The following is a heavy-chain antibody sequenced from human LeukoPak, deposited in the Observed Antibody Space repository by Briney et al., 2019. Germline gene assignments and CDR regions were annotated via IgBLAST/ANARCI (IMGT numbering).Heavy chain of an antibody. CDR2: ISYDGSNK. CDR1: GFTFSSYA. V-gene: IGHV3-30-3*01. Sequence: GGSLRLSCAPSGFTFSSYAMHWVRQAPGKGLEWVAVISYDGSNKYYADSVKGRFTISRDNSKNTLYLQMNSLRAEDTAVYYCARVGTAWDAFDIWGQGTIVTVSS. D-gene: IGHD1-7*01. CDR3: ARVGTAWDAFDI. J-gene: IGHJ3*02.